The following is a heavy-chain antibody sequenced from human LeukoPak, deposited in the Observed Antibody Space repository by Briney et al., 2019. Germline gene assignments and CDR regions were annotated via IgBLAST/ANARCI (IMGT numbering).Heavy chain of an antibody. V-gene: IGHV4-4*07. D-gene: IGHD2-21*02. Sequence: SETLSLTCTVSGGSISSYYWSWIRQPAGKGLEWIGRIYTSGSTNYNPSLKSRVTMSVDTSKNQFSLKLSSVTAADTAVYYCARGYLSDSYYYYGMGVWGQGTTVTVSS. CDR3: ARGYLSDSYYYYGMGV. J-gene: IGHJ6*02. CDR1: GGSISSYY. CDR2: IYTSGST.